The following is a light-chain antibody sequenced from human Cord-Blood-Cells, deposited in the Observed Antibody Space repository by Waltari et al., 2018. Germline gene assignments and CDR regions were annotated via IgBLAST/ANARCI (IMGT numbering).Light chain of an antibody. V-gene: IGLV2-23*01. J-gene: IGLJ1*01. CDR3: CSYAGSSTYV. CDR1: SSDVGSDNL. Sequence: QSALTQPASVSGSPGQSITISCTGTSSDVGSDNLVSWYQQHPGEAPKLMIYEGSKRPSGVSNRFSVSNSGNTASMTISVLQAEDEADYYCCSYAGSSTYVFGTGTKVTVL. CDR2: EGS.